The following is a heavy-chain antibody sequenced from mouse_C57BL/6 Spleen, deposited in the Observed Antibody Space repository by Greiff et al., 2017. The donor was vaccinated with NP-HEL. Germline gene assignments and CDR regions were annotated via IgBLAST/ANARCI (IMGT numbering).Heavy chain of an antibody. D-gene: IGHD2-4*01. V-gene: IGHV1-78*01. CDR2: IYPRDGST. J-gene: IGHJ4*01. CDR3: ARDGYDYENAMDY. CDR1: GYTFTDHT. Sequence: LVESDAELVKPGASVKISCKVSGYTFTDHTIHWMKQRPEQGLEWIGYIYPRDGSTKYNEKFKGKATLTADKSSSTAYMQLNSLTSEDSAVYFCARDGYDYENAMDYWGQGTSVTVSS.